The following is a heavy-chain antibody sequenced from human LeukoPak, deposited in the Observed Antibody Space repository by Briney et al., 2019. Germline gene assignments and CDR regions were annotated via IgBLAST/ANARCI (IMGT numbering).Heavy chain of an antibody. CDR3: ARAPTTVTTVQFDY. CDR1: GGSISSYY. CDR2: IYTSGST. Sequence: SETLPLTCTVSGGSISSYYWSWIRQPAGKGLEWIGRIYTSGSTNYNPSLKSRVTMSVDTSKNQFSLKLSSVTAADTAVYYCARAPTTVTTVQFDYWGQGTLVTVSS. V-gene: IGHV4-4*07. J-gene: IGHJ4*02. D-gene: IGHD4-17*01.